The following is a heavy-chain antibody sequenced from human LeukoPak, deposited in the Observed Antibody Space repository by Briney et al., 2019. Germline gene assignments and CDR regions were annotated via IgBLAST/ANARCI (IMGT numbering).Heavy chain of an antibody. J-gene: IGHJ4*02. CDR1: GLTFDVYA. CDR3: AKSLRNGSGWASDY. Sequence: RPGGSLRLSCAASGLTFDVYAVHWVRQAPGKGLEWVSGITWSNGEIAYADSVKGRFTISRDNAKMYLQMNSLSTEDTAVYYCAKSLRNGSGWASDYWGQGTLVTVSS. V-gene: IGHV3-9*01. D-gene: IGHD6-19*01. CDR2: ITWSNGEI.